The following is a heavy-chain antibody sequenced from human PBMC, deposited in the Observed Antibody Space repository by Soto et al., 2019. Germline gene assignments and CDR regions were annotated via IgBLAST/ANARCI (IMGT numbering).Heavy chain of an antibody. CDR2: IYHSGST. CDR1: GFSISSGYH. V-gene: IGHV4-38-2*02. Sequence: KASETLSLTCTVSGFSISSGYHWGWIRQPPGKGLEWIGNIYHSGSTYYNPALKSRVTMSVDTSKNQFSLKLSSVTAADTAVYFCARATYDTLDYWGQGTLVTVSS. J-gene: IGHJ4*02. CDR3: ARATYDTLDY. D-gene: IGHD3-22*01.